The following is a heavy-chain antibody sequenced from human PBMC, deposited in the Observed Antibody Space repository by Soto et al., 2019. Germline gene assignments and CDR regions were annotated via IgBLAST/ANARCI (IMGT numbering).Heavy chain of an antibody. Sequence: SETLSLTCTVSGGSISNYYWSWIRQPPGKGLEWIGYVHDSGSTNYNPSLKSRVTMSVDTSKNQFSLKLNSVTAADTAVYYCARLHGYCISSSCHGHYAMDVWGQGTTVTVSS. CDR1: GGSISNYY. CDR2: VHDSGST. J-gene: IGHJ6*02. V-gene: IGHV4-59*08. CDR3: ARLHGYCISSSCHGHYAMDV. D-gene: IGHD2-2*01.